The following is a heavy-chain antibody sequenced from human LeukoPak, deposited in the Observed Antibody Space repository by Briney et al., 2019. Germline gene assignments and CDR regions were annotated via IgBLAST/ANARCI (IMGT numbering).Heavy chain of an antibody. J-gene: IGHJ4*02. D-gene: IGHD5-18*01. V-gene: IGHV3-7*01. Sequence: GESLRLSCAASGFTFTTYWMSWVRQAPGKGLEWVANIKEDGSEKYYVDSVKGRFTISRDNAKNSLYLQMNSLRAEETAVYYCARDRWGYSYGGDWGQGTLVTVSS. CDR1: GFTFTTYW. CDR3: ARDRWGYSYGGD. CDR2: IKEDGSEK.